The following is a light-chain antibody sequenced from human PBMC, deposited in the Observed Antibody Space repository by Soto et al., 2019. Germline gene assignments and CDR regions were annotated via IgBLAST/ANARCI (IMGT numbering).Light chain of an antibody. CDR1: SSDVGGYNY. Sequence: QSALTQPASVSGSPGQSITISCTGTSSDVGGYNYVSWYQQHPGKAPKLMIYDVSNRPSGVSNRFSGSKSANTASLTISGLQAEDEADYYCSSYTGSSTDVVLGGGTKVTAL. V-gene: IGLV2-14*01. CDR3: SSYTGSSTDVV. CDR2: DVS. J-gene: IGLJ2*01.